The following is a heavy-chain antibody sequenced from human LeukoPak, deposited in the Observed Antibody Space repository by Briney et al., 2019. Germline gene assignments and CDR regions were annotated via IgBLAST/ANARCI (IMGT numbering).Heavy chain of an antibody. Sequence: PSETLSLTCTVSDGSIRSSNYYWGWIRQPPGKGLEWIGNIYYSGSTYYNPSLKSRVTISVDTSKNQFSLRLSSVTAADTAVYYCASQPSYFDYWGQGTLVTVSS. CDR1: DGSIRSSNYY. CDR3: ASQPSYFDY. CDR2: IYYSGST. J-gene: IGHJ4*02. V-gene: IGHV4-39*01.